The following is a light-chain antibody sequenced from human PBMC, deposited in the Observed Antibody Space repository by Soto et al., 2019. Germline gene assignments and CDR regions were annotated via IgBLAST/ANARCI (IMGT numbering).Light chain of an antibody. CDR3: QQYYSTPLT. J-gene: IGKJ4*01. Sequence: DIVMIQSPDSLAVSLGERATINCKSSQSVLYSSNNKNYLVWYQQKPGQPPKLLIYWASTRESGVPDRFSGSGSGTDFTLTISSLQAEDVAVYYCQQYYSTPLTFGGGTKVDIK. CDR1: QSVLYSSNNKNY. V-gene: IGKV4-1*01. CDR2: WAS.